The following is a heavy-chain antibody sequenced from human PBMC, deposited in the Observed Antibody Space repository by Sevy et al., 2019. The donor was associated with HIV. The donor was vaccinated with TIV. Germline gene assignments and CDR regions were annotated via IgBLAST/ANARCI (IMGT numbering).Heavy chain of an antibody. CDR3: ARGVGLDC. D-gene: IGHD1-26*01. V-gene: IGHV3-7*01. CDR1: GFTFSPYW. J-gene: IGHJ4*02. Sequence: GGSLILSCAASGFTFSPYWMTWVRQAPGKGLEWVANIRPDGSDKYYVHSVKGRFTISRDNAKNSLYLQMNSLRADDTAMYYCARGVGLDCWGQGALVTVSS. CDR2: IRPDGSDK.